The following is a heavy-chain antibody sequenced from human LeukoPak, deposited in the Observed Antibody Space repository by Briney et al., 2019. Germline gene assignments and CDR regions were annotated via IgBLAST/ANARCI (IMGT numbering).Heavy chain of an antibody. D-gene: IGHD6-13*01. J-gene: IGHJ4*02. V-gene: IGHV3-74*01. CDR3: ARGGSTWFSY. CDR1: GFTFSSHW. CDR2: INPDGSST. Sequence: PWGSLRHSCAASGFTFSSHWMHWVRQTPGKGLVWVSRINPDGSSTNYADSVKGRFTISRDNAKSTLYLQMNSLRAEDTAVYYCARGGSTWFSYWGQGTLVTVSS.